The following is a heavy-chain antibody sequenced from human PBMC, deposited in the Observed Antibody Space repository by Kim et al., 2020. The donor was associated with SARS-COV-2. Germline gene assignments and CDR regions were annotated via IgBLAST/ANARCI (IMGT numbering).Heavy chain of an antibody. D-gene: IGHD3-16*01. CDR1: GESLIGYY. CDR2: IDHSGTT. V-gene: IGHV4-34*01. CDR3: ARIGAPATDSYYYTMDV. Sequence: SETLSLTCGVYGESLIGYYWSWIRQPPGKGLEWIGEIDHSGTTSYNPSLKSRATISLATSEKQPSLWLNSVTDADTAVYYCARIGAPATDSYYYTMDVWG. J-gene: IGHJ6*03.